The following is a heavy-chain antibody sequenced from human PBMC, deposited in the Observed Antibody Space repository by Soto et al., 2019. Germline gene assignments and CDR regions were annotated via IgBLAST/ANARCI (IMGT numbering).Heavy chain of an antibody. CDR2: IYHSGST. Sequence: SETLSLTCAVSGGSISSSNWWSWVRQPPGKGLEWIGEIYHSGSTNYNPSLKSRVTISVDTSKNQFSLKLSSVTAADTAVYYCARXRGVTNFNYYGMDVWGQGTTVTVSS. D-gene: IGHD2-21*02. J-gene: IGHJ6*02. CDR3: ARXRGVTNFNYYGMDV. V-gene: IGHV4-4*02. CDR1: GGSISSSNW.